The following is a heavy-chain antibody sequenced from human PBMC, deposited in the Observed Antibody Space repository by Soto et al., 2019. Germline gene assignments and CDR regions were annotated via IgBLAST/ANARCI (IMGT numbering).Heavy chain of an antibody. Sequence: EVQLVESGGGLVQPGGSLRLSCAASGFTFSGNWMHWVRQAPGRGRVWVSRIKSDGSITNYAEDVKGRFTISRDKAKNTLYLQMDSVRTEDTDVYFCAATVGTRPNWGQGTLVTVSS. CDR2: IKSDGSIT. V-gene: IGHV3-74*01. CDR1: GFTFSGNW. CDR3: AATVGTRPN. D-gene: IGHD7-27*01. J-gene: IGHJ4*02.